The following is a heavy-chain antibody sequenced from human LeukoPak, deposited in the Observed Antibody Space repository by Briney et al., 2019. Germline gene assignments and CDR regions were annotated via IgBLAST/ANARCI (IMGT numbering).Heavy chain of an antibody. J-gene: IGHJ4*02. Sequence: LSLTCAVYGGSFSGYYWSWIRRPPGKGLEWVAGMGYDGSYESEAESVKGRFTISRDNSRNTVYLQMNSLRVDDTAVYYCARGSRELDYWGQGTLVIVSS. CDR3: ARGSRELDY. V-gene: IGHV3-33*08. CDR1: GGSFSGYY. CDR2: MGYDGSYE. D-gene: IGHD5-24*01.